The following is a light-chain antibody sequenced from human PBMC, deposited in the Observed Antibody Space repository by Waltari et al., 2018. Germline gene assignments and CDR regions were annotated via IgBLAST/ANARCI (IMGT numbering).Light chain of an antibody. CDR1: SSYVGSYNR. Sequence: QSALTHPPSVSGSPGQSVTIPCPGTSSYVGSYNRLPWYQQPPGTAPNLMIYEVSNRPSGVPVRFSGSKSGNTASLTISGLQAEDEADYYCSSYTSSSMVVFGGGTKLTVL. CDR3: SSYTSSSMVV. J-gene: IGLJ2*01. CDR2: EVS. V-gene: IGLV2-18*02.